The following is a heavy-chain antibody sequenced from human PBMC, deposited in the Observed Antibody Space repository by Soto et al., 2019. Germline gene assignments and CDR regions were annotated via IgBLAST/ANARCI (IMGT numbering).Heavy chain of an antibody. CDR2: IYYSGST. Sequence: SETLSLTCTVSGGSISSSSYYWGWIRQPPGKGLEWIGSIYYSGSTYYNPSLKSRVTISVDTSKNQFSLKLSSVTAADTAVYYCARHRRPYYCGMDVWGQGTRVTVSS. CDR3: ARHRRPYYCGMDV. V-gene: IGHV4-39*01. J-gene: IGHJ6*02. CDR1: GGSISSSSYY.